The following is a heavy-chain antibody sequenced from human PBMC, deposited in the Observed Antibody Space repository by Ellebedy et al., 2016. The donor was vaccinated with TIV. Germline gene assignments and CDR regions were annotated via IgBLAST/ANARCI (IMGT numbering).Heavy chain of an antibody. V-gene: IGHV3-7*01. CDR1: GFTFSSYS. J-gene: IGHJ4*02. CDR3: ARVPKQIRAARLSSSYYFDY. CDR2: IKQDGSEK. Sequence: GGSLRLSXAASGFTFSSYSMNWVRQAPGKGLEWVANIKQDGSEKYYVDSVKGRFTISRDNAKNSLYLQMNSLRAEDTAVYYCARVPKQIRAARLSSSYYFDYWGQGTLVTVSP. D-gene: IGHD6-6*01.